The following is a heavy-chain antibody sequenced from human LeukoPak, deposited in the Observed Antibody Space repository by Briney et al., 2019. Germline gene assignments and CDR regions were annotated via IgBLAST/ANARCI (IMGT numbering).Heavy chain of an antibody. V-gene: IGHV3-23*01. Sequence: PGGSLRLSCAASGFTFRDYAISWVRQAPGKGLEWVSVIGGSGGSTYYADSVKGRFTISRDDSKNTLHLQMNSLRAEDTAVYHCAKEGCTGTNCYINCWGQGTLVTVSS. CDR1: GFTFRDYA. CDR3: AKEGCTGTNCYINC. J-gene: IGHJ4*02. D-gene: IGHD2-2*02. CDR2: IGGSGGST.